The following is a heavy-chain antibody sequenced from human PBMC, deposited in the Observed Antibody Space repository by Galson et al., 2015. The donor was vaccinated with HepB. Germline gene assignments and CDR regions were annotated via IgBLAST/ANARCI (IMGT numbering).Heavy chain of an antibody. CDR1: GFTFSSYA. CDR2: INWNSGEI. V-gene: IGHV3-9*01. Sequence: SLRLSCAASGFTFSSYAMSWVRLTPGRGLEWVSGINWNSGEIGYADSVKGRFTISRDNAKNSLFLQMNSLRAEDTAVYYCARNRYDSSGYIDYWGQGTLVTVSS. CDR3: ARNRYDSSGYIDY. J-gene: IGHJ4*02. D-gene: IGHD3-22*01.